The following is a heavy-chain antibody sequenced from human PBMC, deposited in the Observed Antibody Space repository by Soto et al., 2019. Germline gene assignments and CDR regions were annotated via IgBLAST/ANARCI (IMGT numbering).Heavy chain of an antibody. V-gene: IGHV3-23*01. CDR2: ISGSGGST. J-gene: IGHJ4*02. CDR3: AKEAVSGWYYFDY. D-gene: IGHD6-19*01. Sequence: LRLSCGARESAFKSYAMGLVRQAPGKGLEWVSTISGSGGSTYYADSLKGRFTISRDNSKNTLFLQMSSQRAEDTAVYYCAKEAVSGWYYFDYWGPGTLVTVSS. CDR1: ESAFKSYA.